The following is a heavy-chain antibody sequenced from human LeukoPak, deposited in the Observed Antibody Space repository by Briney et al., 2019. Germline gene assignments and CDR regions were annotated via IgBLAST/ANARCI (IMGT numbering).Heavy chain of an antibody. V-gene: IGHV3-23*01. CDR3: VWGSEDFWSGYRPYYYGMDV. D-gene: IGHD3-3*01. Sequence: PGGSLRLSCAASGFTFSSYAMSWVRQAPGKGLEWVSAISGSGGSTYYADSVKGRFTISRDNSKNTPYLQMNSLRAEDTAVYYCVWGSEDFWSGYRPYYYGMDVWGQGTTVTVSS. J-gene: IGHJ6*02. CDR1: GFTFSSYA. CDR2: ISGSGGST.